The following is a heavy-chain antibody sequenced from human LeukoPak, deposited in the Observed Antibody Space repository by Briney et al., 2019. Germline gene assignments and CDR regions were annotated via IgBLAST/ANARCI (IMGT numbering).Heavy chain of an antibody. V-gene: IGHV3-30*04. Sequence: GGSLRLSCAASGFTFSSYAMHWVRQAPGKGLEWVAVISYDGSNKYYADSVKGRFTISRDNAKNSLYLQMNSLRAEDTAAYYCARETPDSSGWDWGQGTLVTVSS. CDR2: ISYDGSNK. J-gene: IGHJ4*02. CDR1: GFTFSSYA. CDR3: ARETPDSSGWD. D-gene: IGHD6-19*01.